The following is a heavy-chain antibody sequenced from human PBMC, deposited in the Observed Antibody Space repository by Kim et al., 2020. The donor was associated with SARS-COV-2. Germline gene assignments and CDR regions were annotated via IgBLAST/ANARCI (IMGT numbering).Heavy chain of an antibody. V-gene: IGHV3-23*01. CDR3: AKDNFLHYYYYYGMDV. CDR2: ISGSGGST. CDR1: GSTFSSYA. Sequence: GGSLRLSCAASGSTFSSYAMSWVRQAPGKGLEWVSAISGSGGSTYYADSVKGRFTISRDNSKNTLYLQMNSLRAEDTAVYYCAKDNFLHYYYYYGMDVWGQGTTVTVSS. D-gene: IGHD1-20*01. J-gene: IGHJ6*02.